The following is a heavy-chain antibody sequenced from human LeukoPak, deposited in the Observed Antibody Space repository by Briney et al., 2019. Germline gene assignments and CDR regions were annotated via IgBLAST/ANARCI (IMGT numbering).Heavy chain of an antibody. CDR1: GGSISSSSYY. Sequence: SETLSLTCTVSGGSISSSSYYWGWIRQPPGKGLEWIGSIYYSGSTYYNPSLKSRVTISVDTSKNQFSLKLSSVTAADTAVYYCARQYFGVWGSYAPYYFDYWGQGTPVTVSS. CDR3: ARQYFGVWGSYAPYYFDY. D-gene: IGHD3-16*01. J-gene: IGHJ4*02. CDR2: IYYSGST. V-gene: IGHV4-39*01.